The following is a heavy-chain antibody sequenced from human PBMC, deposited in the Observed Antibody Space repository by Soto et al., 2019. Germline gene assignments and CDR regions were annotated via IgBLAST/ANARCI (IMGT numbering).Heavy chain of an antibody. CDR3: ASRGLNGDPFDY. J-gene: IGHJ4*02. CDR1: GGSIISTRYY. V-gene: IGHV4-39*01. D-gene: IGHD4-17*01. Sequence: SETLSLTCTVSGGSIISTRYYWVWIRQPPGKELEWIGTIFNSGTAYYNPSLKSRVTMSVDTYKSQFSLILRSVTAADTAVYYCASRGLNGDPFDYWGQGTLVTVSS. CDR2: IFNSGTA.